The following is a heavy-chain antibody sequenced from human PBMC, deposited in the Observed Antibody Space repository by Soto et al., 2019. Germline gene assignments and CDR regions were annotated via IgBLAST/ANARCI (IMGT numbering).Heavy chain of an antibody. D-gene: IGHD2-2*01. CDR3: AGRCDGTNCLAHFDY. Sequence: QVQLVQSGAEVKKPGSSVKVSCRASGGTFNNYVINWVRQAPGQGLEWMAGIIPIFGTPNYAQKFQGRVTITADKSTSTAYMELHSLRSEDTAVYYCAGRCDGTNCLAHFDYWGQGTLVTVSS. CDR2: IIPIFGTP. CDR1: GGTFNNYV. V-gene: IGHV1-69*06. J-gene: IGHJ4*02.